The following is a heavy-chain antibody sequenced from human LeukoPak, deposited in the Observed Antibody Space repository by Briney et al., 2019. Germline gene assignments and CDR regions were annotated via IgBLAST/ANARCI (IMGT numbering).Heavy chain of an antibody. J-gene: IGHJ4*02. D-gene: IGHD6-19*01. CDR1: GYSLSSAYY. V-gene: IGHV4-38-2*02. CDR3: AKYSSWRLDH. CDR2: IYPSGST. Sequence: SETLSLICTVSGYSLSSAYYWGWIRQPPGKGLEWIGIIYPSGSTYYNPSLESRVTISVDTSKNHFSLRLSSVTAADTAVYYCAKYSSWRLDHWGQGTLVTVSS.